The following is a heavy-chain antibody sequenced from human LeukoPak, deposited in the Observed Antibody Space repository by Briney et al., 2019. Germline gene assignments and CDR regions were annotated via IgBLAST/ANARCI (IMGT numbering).Heavy chain of an antibody. CDR2: INHSGST. V-gene: IGHV4-34*01. Sequence: KPSETLSLTCAVYGGSFSGYYWSWIRQPPGKGLEWIGEINHSGSTNYNPSLKSRVTISVDTSKNQFSLKLSSVTAADTAVYYCARAVTTPIWGQGTLVTVS. CDR3: ARAVTTPI. CDR1: GGSFSGYY. D-gene: IGHD4-11*01. J-gene: IGHJ4*02.